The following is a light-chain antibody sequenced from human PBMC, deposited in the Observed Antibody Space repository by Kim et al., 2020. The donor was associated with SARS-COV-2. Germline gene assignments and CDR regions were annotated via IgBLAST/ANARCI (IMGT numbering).Light chain of an antibody. V-gene: IGLV3-1*01. CDR2: RND. J-gene: IGLJ3*02. CDR3: QAWDSGLV. Sequence: SVSAGQTTNIPCSGDKLGNKLVSWYQQKPGQSPVLVMSRNDNRPSGIPDRFSGSNSGNIATLTITETQAMDEADYYCQAWDSGLVFGGGTQLTVL. CDR1: KLGNKL.